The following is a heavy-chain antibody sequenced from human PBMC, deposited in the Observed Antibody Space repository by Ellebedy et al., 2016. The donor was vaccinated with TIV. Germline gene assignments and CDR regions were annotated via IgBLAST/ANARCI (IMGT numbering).Heavy chain of an antibody. CDR3: ARGGVVAASLSEY. V-gene: IGHV1-46*01. J-gene: IGHJ4*02. CDR2: INPSSGGT. Sequence: AASVKVSCKTSGYTFIRFYINWVRQAPGQGLEWMGIINPSSGGTTYAQDFQGRVTMTRDKSTSTVYMALSGLGSEDTAVYYCARGGVVAASLSEYWGQGTLVTVSS. D-gene: IGHD2-15*01. CDR1: GYTFIRFY.